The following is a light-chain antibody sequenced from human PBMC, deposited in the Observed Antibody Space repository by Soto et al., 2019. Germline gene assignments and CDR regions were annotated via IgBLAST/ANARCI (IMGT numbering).Light chain of an antibody. CDR1: QPVDYN. J-gene: IGKJ1*01. CDR2: AAS. Sequence: QSTDALSLSAGGRATVSGMVTQPVDYNYVAWYQQKPGQTPRLLIYAASTRAAGIPARFSGSGSGTEFTLTISSLHPDDCVAYYCQQSDSYPRTFGQGTKVDIK. V-gene: IGKV3-15*01. CDR3: QQSDSYPRT.